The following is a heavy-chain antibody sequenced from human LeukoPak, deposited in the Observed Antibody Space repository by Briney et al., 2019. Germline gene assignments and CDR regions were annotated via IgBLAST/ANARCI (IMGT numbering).Heavy chain of an antibody. CDR1: GGSISSSSYY. D-gene: IGHD3-10*01. Sequence: PSETLSLTCTVSGGSISSSSYYWGWIRQPPGKGLEWIGSIYYSGSTYYNPSLKSRVTISVDTSKNQFSLRLTSVTAADTAVYYCARADVLLYSHWGQGTLVTVSS. CDR3: ARADVLLYSH. V-gene: IGHV4-39*07. CDR2: IYYSGST. J-gene: IGHJ4*02.